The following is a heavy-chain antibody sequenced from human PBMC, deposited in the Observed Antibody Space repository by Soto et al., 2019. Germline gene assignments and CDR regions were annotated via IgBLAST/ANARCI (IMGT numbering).Heavy chain of an antibody. CDR3: ARVGGSGSYYRVYYYGMDV. CDR2: INRSGST. V-gene: IGHV4-34*01. CDR1: GGSFSGYY. J-gene: IGHJ6*02. D-gene: IGHD3-10*01. Sequence: SETLSLTCAAYGGSFSGYYWSWIRQPPGKGLEWIGEINRSGSTNYNPSLKSRVTISVDTSKNQFSLKLSSVTAADTAVYYCARVGGSGSYYRVYYYGMDVWGQGTTVTVSS.